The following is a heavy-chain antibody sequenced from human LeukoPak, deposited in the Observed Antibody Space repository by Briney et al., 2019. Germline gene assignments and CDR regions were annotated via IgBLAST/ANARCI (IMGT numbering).Heavy chain of an antibody. CDR1: GYTFTSYG. CDR2: ISAYNGNT. V-gene: IGHV1-18*01. CDR3: ARDSLVASYYYGSGSALRDY. Sequence: GASVKVSCKASGYTFTSYGISWVRQAPGQGLEWMGWISAYNGNTNYAQELQGRVTMTTDTSTSTAYMELRSLRSDDTAVYYCARDSLVASYYYGSGSALRDYWGQGTLVTVSS. D-gene: IGHD3-10*01. J-gene: IGHJ4*02.